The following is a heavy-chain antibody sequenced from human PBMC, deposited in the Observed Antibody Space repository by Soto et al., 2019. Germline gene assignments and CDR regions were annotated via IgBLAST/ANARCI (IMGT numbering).Heavy chain of an antibody. V-gene: IGHV1-69*13. J-gene: IGHJ6*02. CDR2: IMPIFRTP. CDR3: ARDKDRQHLGGNYYYILDV. Sequence: SVKVSCKASGGTFSNSAISWVRQAPGQGLEWMGGIMPIFRTPDYAQRFQGRVTITADESTSAAYMELSGLRPDDTAVYYCARDKDRQHLGGNYYYILDVWGQGTTVTVSS. CDR1: GGTFSNSA.